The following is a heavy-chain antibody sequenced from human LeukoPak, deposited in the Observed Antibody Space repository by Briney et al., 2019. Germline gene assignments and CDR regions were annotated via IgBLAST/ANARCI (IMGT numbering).Heavy chain of an antibody. J-gene: IGHJ4*02. D-gene: IGHD6-13*01. CDR2: IYPGDYDI. Sequence: GESLQISCKASGYSFTNYWIGWVRQMPGKGLEWMGTIYPGDYDIRNSPSFQGQVTISADKSISTAYLQWSSLKASDTAMYYCARGYSVSATFDYWGQGTLVTVSS. CDR1: GYSFTNYW. V-gene: IGHV5-51*01. CDR3: ARGYSVSATFDY.